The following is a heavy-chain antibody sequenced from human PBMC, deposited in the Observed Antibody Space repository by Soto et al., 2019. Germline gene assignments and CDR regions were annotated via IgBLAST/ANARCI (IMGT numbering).Heavy chain of an antibody. CDR1: GFTFSSYA. D-gene: IGHD6-19*01. CDR2: ISGSGGST. J-gene: IGHJ4*02. Sequence: GGSLRLSCAASGFTFSSYAMSWVRQAPGKGLEWVSAISGSGGSTYYADSVKGRFTIPRDNSKNTLYLQMNSLRAEDTAVYYCAKDRVRGWYYYWGQGTLVTVSS. V-gene: IGHV3-23*01. CDR3: AKDRVRGWYYY.